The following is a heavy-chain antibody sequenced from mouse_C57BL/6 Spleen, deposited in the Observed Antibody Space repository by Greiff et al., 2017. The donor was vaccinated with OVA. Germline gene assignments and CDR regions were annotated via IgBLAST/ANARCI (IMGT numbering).Heavy chain of an antibody. J-gene: IGHJ3*01. V-gene: IGHV1-26*01. CDR3: ARSGGDGYFAWCAY. D-gene: IGHD2-3*01. Sequence: VQLQQSGPELVKPGASVKISCKASGYTFTDYYMNWVKQSHGKSLEWIGDINPNNGGTSYNQKFKGKATLTVDKSSSTAYMELRSLTSEDSAVYYCARSGGDGYFAWCAYWCQGTLVTVSA. CDR1: GYTFTDYY. CDR2: INPNNGGT.